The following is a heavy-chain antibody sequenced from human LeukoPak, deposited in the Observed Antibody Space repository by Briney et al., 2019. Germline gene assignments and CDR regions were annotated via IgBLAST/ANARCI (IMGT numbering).Heavy chain of an antibody. D-gene: IGHD3-22*01. V-gene: IGHV1-2*02. Sequence: ASVKVSCKASGYSFSGYYMHWVRQAPGQGLEWMGWINPNSGGTNYAQKFQGRVNMARDMSISTAYMELSSLRSEDTAVYYCARVGLIDPNAFDIWGQGTMVTVSS. J-gene: IGHJ3*02. CDR1: GYSFSGYY. CDR2: INPNSGGT. CDR3: ARVGLIDPNAFDI.